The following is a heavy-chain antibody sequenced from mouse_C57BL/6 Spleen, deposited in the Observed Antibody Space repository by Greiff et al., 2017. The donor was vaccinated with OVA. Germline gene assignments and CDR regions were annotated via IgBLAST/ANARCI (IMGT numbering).Heavy chain of an antibody. J-gene: IGHJ2*01. D-gene: IGHD2-3*01. Sequence: QVKLQQSGAELVRPGDSVTLSCKASGFTFTDYEMNWVKQPPVNGLEWIGVIEPEAGGHAYNQKFKGKAILTADKSSSTAYMELRSLTSENSAVYYCTRWLLHFDYWGQGTTLTVSS. CDR1: GFTFTDYE. CDR3: TRWLLHFDY. CDR2: IEPEAGGH. V-gene: IGHV1-15*01.